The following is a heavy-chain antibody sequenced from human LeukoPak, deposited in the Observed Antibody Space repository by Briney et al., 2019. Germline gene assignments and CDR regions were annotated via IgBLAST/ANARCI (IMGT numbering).Heavy chain of an antibody. CDR2: IWYDGSSK. CDR1: GFTFSSYG. V-gene: IGHV3-33*06. CDR3: AKSSHLGVTVTADY. J-gene: IGHJ4*02. Sequence: GGSLRLSCAASGFTFSSYGMHWVRQAPGKGLEWVAVIWYDGSSKYYADSVKCRFTISRDNSKNTLYLQMNSLRAEDTAVYYCAKSSHLGVTVTADYWGQGTLVTVSS. D-gene: IGHD4-17*01.